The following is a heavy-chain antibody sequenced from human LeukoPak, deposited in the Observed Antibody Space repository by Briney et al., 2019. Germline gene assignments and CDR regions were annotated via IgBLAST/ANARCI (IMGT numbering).Heavy chain of an antibody. CDR2: ISSSGSTI. V-gene: IGHV3-48*03. CDR1: GFTFSAYE. Sequence: GGSLRLSCAASGFTFSAYEMNWVRQAPGKGLEWVSYISSSGSTIYYADSVKGRFTISRDNAKNSLYLQMNSLRAEDTAVYYCAREVRDSGSWGNWFDPWGQGTLVTVSS. J-gene: IGHJ5*02. CDR3: AREVRDSGSWGNWFDP. D-gene: IGHD6-13*01.